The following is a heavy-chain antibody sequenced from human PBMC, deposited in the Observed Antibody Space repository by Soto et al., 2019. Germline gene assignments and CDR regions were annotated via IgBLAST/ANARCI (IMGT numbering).Heavy chain of an antibody. CDR2: ISGGAGST. V-gene: IGHV3-23*01. Sequence: EVQLLESGGGLVQPGGSLRLSCVGSGISSSSYAMSWVRQAPGKGLEWVSTISGGAGSTYYADSVKGRFTVSRDNSKNTLYLQMDNLRAEDTAVYFCATHLTLYDSLTGPLAYWGQGTLVTVSS. J-gene: IGHJ4*02. D-gene: IGHD3-9*01. CDR3: ATHLTLYDSLTGPLAY. CDR1: GISSSSYA.